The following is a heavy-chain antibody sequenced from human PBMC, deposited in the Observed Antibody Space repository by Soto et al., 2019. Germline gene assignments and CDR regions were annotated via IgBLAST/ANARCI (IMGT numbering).Heavy chain of an antibody. CDR1: GGSISSGDYY. V-gene: IGHV4-30-4*01. CDR3: ARDRYYGSGTYYNFYYGMDV. CDR2: IYYSGNT. Sequence: SETLSLTCSVPGGSISSGDYYWNWIRQPPXKGLEWIGYIYYSGNTYYNPSLRSRVTISLDRSENQFSLKLSFVTAADTAVYYCARDRYYGSGTYYNFYYGMDVWGQGTTVTVSS. D-gene: IGHD3-10*01. J-gene: IGHJ6*02.